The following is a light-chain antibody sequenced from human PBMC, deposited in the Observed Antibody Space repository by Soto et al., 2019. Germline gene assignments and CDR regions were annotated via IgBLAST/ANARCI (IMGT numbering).Light chain of an antibody. Sequence: QSALTQPRSVYGSPEQSVTISCNGTSSDVGGYNYVSWYQQHPGKAPKLMISDVSKRPSGVPDRFSGSKSGNTASLTISGLQAEDEADYYCCSSAGTYTSVFGGGTKVTVL. CDR3: CSSAGTYTSV. CDR1: SSDVGGYNY. J-gene: IGLJ3*02. V-gene: IGLV2-11*01. CDR2: DVS.